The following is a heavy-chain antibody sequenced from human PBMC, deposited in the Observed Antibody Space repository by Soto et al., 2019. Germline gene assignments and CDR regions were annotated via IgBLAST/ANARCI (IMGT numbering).Heavy chain of an antibody. V-gene: IGHV3-30-3*01. Sequence: PGGSLRLSCAASGFNFSSYAMHWVRQAPGKGLEWVAVISYDGSNKYYADSVKGRFTISRDNSKNTLYLQMNSLRAEDTAVYYCARSYYYDSSGYYRLDYWGQGTLVTSPQ. J-gene: IGHJ4*02. CDR2: ISYDGSNK. D-gene: IGHD3-22*01. CDR3: ARSYYYDSSGYYRLDY. CDR1: GFNFSSYA.